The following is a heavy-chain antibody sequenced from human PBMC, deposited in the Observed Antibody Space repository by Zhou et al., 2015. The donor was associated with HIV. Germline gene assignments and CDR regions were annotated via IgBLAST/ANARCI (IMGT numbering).Heavy chain of an antibody. CDR3: ASLSGSSQYYFDY. Sequence: QLVQSGAEVKKPGASVKVSCKASGYTFSAYFIHWVRQAPGQGLEWMGIINPSGGSTNYAQKFQGRVTITADESTSTAYMELSSLRSEDTAVYYCASLSGSSQYYFDYWGQGTLVHRLL. CDR1: GYTFSAYF. CDR2: INPSGGST. D-gene: IGHD1-26*01. V-gene: IGHV1-46*01. J-gene: IGHJ4*02.